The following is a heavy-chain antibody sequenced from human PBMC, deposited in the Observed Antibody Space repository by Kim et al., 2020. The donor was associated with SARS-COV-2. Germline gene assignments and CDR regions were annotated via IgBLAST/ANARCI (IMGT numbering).Heavy chain of an antibody. V-gene: IGHV3-23*01. Sequence: GGSLRLSCAASGFTFSSYAMSWVRQAPGKGLEWVSAISGSGGSTYYADSVKGRFTISRDNSKNTRYLQMNSLRAEDTAVYYCAKSKLYYYDSSCAFDIWGQGTMVTVSS. J-gene: IGHJ3*02. CDR1: GFTFSSYA. CDR2: ISGSGGST. D-gene: IGHD3-22*01. CDR3: AKSKLYYYDSSCAFDI.